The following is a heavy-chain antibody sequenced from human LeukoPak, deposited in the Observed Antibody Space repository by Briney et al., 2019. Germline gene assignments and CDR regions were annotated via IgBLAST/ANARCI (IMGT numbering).Heavy chain of an antibody. CDR2: LFHSGTT. V-gene: IGHV4-38-2*02. D-gene: IGHD5-18*01. J-gene: IGHJ3*02. Sequence: PSETLSLTCSVSGYSFSSGFYWGWIRQPPGKGLEWIGSLFHSGTTYYNSSLKSRVTISVDTSKNQFSLKLSSVTAADTAVYYCARGGGGYSYDAFDIWGQGTMVTVSS. CDR1: GYSFSSGFY. CDR3: ARGGGGYSYDAFDI.